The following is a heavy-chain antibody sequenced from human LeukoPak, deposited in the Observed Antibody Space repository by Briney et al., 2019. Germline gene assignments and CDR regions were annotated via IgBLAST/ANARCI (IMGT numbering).Heavy chain of an antibody. Sequence: GGSLRLSCATSGFTFDDYAMHWVRHAPGKGLEWVSGISWNSGNIGYADSVKGRFTISRDNAKNSLYLQMNSLRAEDTALYYCAKDQRYYHSSGIFDYWGQGTLVTVSS. J-gene: IGHJ4*02. CDR3: AKDQRYYHSSGIFDY. CDR2: ISWNSGNI. V-gene: IGHV3-9*01. D-gene: IGHD3-22*01. CDR1: GFTFDDYA.